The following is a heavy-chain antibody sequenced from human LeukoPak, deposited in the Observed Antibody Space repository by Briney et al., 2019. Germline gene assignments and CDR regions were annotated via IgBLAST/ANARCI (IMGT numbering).Heavy chain of an antibody. CDR3: AREVGATNYYYYYGMDV. Sequence: GASVKVSCKASGYTFTGYYMHWVRQAPGQGLEWMGWINPNSGGTNYAQKFQGRVTMTRDTSISTAYMELSRLRSDDTAVYYCAREVGATNYYYYYGMDVWGQGTTVTVSS. CDR2: INPNSGGT. V-gene: IGHV1-2*02. J-gene: IGHJ6*02. D-gene: IGHD1-26*01. CDR1: GYTFTGYY.